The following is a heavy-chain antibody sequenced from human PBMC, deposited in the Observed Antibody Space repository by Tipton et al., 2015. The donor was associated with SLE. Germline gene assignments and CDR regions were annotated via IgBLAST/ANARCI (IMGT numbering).Heavy chain of an antibody. J-gene: IGHJ6*02. CDR1: GFTFSNYA. V-gene: IGHV3-23*01. D-gene: IGHD5/OR15-5a*01. CDR3: AKDLRYYYGMDV. CDR2: ISGSGDSS. Sequence: SLRLSCAASGFTFSNYAMNWVRQAPGKGLQWVSFISGSGDSSYYADSVKGRFTISRDNSKNTLYLQMNSLRAGDTAVYYCAKDLRYYYGMDVWGQGTTVSVSS.